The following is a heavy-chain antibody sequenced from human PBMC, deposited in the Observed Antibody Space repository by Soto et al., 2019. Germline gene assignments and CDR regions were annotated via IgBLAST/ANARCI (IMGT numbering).Heavy chain of an antibody. CDR3: ARDYTFYSYYGMDV. CDR2: IYYDGST. Sequence: EVQLVETGGDLIQPGGSLRLSCTASGFTVSANYMSWVRQAPGKGLEWVSVIYYDGSTSYADSVKGRFTISRDNSKNTVYLQMSGLRAEDTAVYYCARDYTFYSYYGMDVWGHGTTVTVSS. J-gene: IGHJ6*02. CDR1: GFTVSANY. V-gene: IGHV3-53*02.